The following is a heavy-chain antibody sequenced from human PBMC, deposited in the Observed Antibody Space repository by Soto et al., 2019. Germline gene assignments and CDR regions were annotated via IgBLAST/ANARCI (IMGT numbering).Heavy chain of an antibody. Sequence: PGGSLRLSCAASGFNFSSYWMHWVRQAPGKGPVWVSRIHFDGSTTAYADAVKGRFTISRDNAKNSLYLQMNSLRAEDTAVYYCARCYSSSPNFYYYYYGMDVWGQGTTVTVSS. J-gene: IGHJ6*02. CDR2: IHFDGSTT. CDR3: ARCYSSSPNFYYYYYGMDV. D-gene: IGHD6-6*01. V-gene: IGHV3-74*01. CDR1: GFNFSSYW.